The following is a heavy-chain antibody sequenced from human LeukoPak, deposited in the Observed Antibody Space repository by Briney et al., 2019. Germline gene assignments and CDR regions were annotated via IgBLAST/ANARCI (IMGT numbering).Heavy chain of an antibody. V-gene: IGHV3-15*05. D-gene: IGHD1-26*01. CDR2: IKSKTDGGTT. J-gene: IGHJ5*02. Sequence: GGSLRLSCAASGFTFSNAWMSWVRQAPGKGLGWVGRIKSKTDGGTTDYAAPVKGRFTISRDDSKNTLYLQMNSLRAEDTAVYYCAGARAYSGSYGPWGQGTLVTVSS. CDR3: AGARAYSGSYGP. CDR1: GFTFSNAW.